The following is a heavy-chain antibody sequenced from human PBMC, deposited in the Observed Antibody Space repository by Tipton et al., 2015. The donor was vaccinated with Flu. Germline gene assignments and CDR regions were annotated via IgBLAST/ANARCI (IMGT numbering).Heavy chain of an antibody. J-gene: IGHJ6*02. CDR3: AREGARRSYYYYYGMDV. CDR2: IYYSGST. D-gene: IGHD6-6*01. V-gene: IGHV4-39*07. CDR1: GGSISGSSYY. Sequence: TLSLTCTVSGGSISGSSYYWGWIRQPPGKGLEWIGSIYYSGSTYYNPSLKSRVTISVDTSKNQFSLKLSSVTAADTAVYYCAREGARRSYYYYYGMDVWGQGTTVTVSS.